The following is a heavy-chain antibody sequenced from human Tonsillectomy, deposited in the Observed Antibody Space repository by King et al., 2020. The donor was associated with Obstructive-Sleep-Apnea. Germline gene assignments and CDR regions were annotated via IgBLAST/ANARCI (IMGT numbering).Heavy chain of an antibody. Sequence: VQLQESGPGLVKPSQTLSLTCTVSGVSISSGGSYWSWIRQHPEKGLEWIGYIYYSGSTYYNPSLKSRVTISVDTSKNQFSLKLSSVTAADTAVYYCARIIIGNSDYFGYWGQGTLVTVSS. J-gene: IGHJ4*02. CDR3: ARIIIGNSDYFGY. V-gene: IGHV4-31*03. D-gene: IGHD4-23*01. CDR1: GVSISSGGSY. CDR2: IYYSGST.